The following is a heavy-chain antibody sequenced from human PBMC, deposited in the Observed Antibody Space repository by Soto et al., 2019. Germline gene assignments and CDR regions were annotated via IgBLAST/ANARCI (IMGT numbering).Heavy chain of an antibody. CDR3: ARDGPYYYGSDV. CDR1: GDSISNSDYY. J-gene: IGHJ6*04. Sequence: PSETLSLTCIVSGDSISNSDYYWNWIRQSPGKGLEWIASIDYSGSTYYNQSLKSRVVISADTSKNLFSLKLRSVTAEDTALYFCARDGPYYYGSDVWGKGPTVTVS. V-gene: IGHV4-30-4*01. CDR2: IDYSGST.